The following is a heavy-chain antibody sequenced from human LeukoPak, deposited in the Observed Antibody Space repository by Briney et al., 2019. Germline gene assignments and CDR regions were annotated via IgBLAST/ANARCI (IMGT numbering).Heavy chain of an antibody. J-gene: IGHJ4*02. V-gene: IGHV1-2*02. CDR3: ARERPPGDSSNWFLEGYFDI. CDR1: GYTFTGYY. CDR2: INPNSGGT. Sequence: ASVKVSCKASGYTFTGYYMHWVRQAPGQGLEWMGWINPNSGGTNYAQKFQGRVTITTDESTSTAYMELSTLRSDDTAVYYCARERPPGDSSNWFLEGYFDIWGQGTLVTVSS. D-gene: IGHD6-13*01.